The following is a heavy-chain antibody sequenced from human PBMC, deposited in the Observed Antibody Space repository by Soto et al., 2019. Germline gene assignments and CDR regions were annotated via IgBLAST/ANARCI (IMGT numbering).Heavy chain of an antibody. CDR3: ALGWYNWNYNRNYYYYGMDV. CDR2: ISSSSSTI. D-gene: IGHD1-7*01. Sequence: GGSLRLSCAASXFTFSSYSMNWVRQAPGKGLEWVSYISSSSSTIYYADSVKGRFTISRDNAKNSLYLQMNSLRDEDTAVYYCALGWYNWNYNRNYYYYGMDVWGQGTTVTVSS. V-gene: IGHV3-48*02. CDR1: XFTFSSYS. J-gene: IGHJ6*02.